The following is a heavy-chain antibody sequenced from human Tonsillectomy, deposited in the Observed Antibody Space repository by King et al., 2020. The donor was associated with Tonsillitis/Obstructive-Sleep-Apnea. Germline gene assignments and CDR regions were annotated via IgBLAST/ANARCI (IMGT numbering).Heavy chain of an antibody. CDR2: INQDGSEK. J-gene: IGHJ6*03. V-gene: IGHV3-7*01. CDR1: GSTFSSCW. CDR3: ARDDFCAYYMDV. Sequence: VQLVESGGGLVQPGGSLRLSCAASGSTFSSCWMTWVRQAPGKGLEWVANINQDGSEKYYVDSVKGRFTISRDNAKNSLYLQMNSLRAEDTAVYYCARDDFCAYYMDVWGKGTAVTVSS. D-gene: IGHD3-3*01.